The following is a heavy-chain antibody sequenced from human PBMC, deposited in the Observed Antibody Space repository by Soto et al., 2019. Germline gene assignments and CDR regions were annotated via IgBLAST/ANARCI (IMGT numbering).Heavy chain of an antibody. J-gene: IGHJ6*02. CDR2: ISYDGSNK. CDR1: GFTFSSYG. Sequence: GGSLRLSCAASGFTFSSYGMHWVRQAPRKGLEWVAVISYDGSNKYYADSVKGRFTISRDNSKNTLYLQMNSLRAEDTAVYYCAKANYYGSGSYYSVGYYYYYYGMFVWGQGTTVAVSS. V-gene: IGHV3-30*18. CDR3: AKANYYGSGSYYSVGYYYYYYGMFV. D-gene: IGHD3-10*01.